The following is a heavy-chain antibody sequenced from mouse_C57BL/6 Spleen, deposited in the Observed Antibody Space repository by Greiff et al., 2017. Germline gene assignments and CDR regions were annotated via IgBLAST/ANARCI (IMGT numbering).Heavy chain of an antibody. CDR1: GFTFTDYY. J-gene: IGHJ4*01. V-gene: IGHV7-3*01. CDR3: RSSYGNDAMDY. D-gene: IGHD2-1*01. CDR2: IRNKANGYTT. Sequence: EVHLVESGGGLVQPGGSLSLSCAASGFTFTDYYMSWVRQPPGKALEWLGFIRNKANGYTTEYSASVKGRFTISRDNFQSILYLQMNALRAEDIANYYCRSSYGNDAMDYWGQGTSVTVSS.